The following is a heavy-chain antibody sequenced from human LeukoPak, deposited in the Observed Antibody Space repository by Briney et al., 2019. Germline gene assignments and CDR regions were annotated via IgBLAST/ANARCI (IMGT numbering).Heavy chain of an antibody. D-gene: IGHD2-8*01. CDR3: AGDVRRGLYNWFDP. CDR2: IYYSGST. Sequence: SETLSLTCTVSGGSISSYYWSWIRQPPGKGLEWIGYIYYSGSTNYNPSLKSRVTISVDTSKNQFSLKLSSVTAADTAVYYCAGDVRRGLYNWFDPWGQGTLVTVSS. CDR1: GGSISSYY. J-gene: IGHJ5*02. V-gene: IGHV4-59*01.